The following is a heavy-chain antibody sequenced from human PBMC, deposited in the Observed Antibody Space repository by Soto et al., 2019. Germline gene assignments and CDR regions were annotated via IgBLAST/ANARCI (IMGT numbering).Heavy chain of an antibody. CDR3: ARVFLQRSALYWYFDL. V-gene: IGHV3-30-3*01. J-gene: IGHJ2*01. CDR1: GFTFSSYA. D-gene: IGHD1-1*01. CDR2: ISYDGSNK. Sequence: QVQLVESGGGVVQPGRSLRLSCAASGFTFSSYAMHWVRQAPGKGLEWVAVISYDGSNKYYADSVKGRFTISRDNSKNTLYLQMNSLRAEDTAVYYCARVFLQRSALYWYFDLWGRGTLVTVSS.